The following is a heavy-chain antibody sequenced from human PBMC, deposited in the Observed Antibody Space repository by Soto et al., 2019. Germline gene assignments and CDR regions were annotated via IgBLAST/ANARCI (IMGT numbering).Heavy chain of an antibody. Sequence: EVQLVESGGGLVKPGRSLRLSCGASGCTFSSYSMNWVRQAPGKGLEWVSSISSSSSYIYYADSVKGRFTISRDNAKNSLYLQMNSLRAEDTAVYYCAREVSKYSGYDFDYWGQGTLVTVSS. CDR3: AREVSKYSGYDFDY. D-gene: IGHD5-12*01. CDR1: GCTFSSYS. J-gene: IGHJ4*02. V-gene: IGHV3-21*01. CDR2: ISSSSSYI.